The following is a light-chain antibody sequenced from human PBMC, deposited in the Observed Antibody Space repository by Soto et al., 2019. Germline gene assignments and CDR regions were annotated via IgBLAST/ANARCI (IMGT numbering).Light chain of an antibody. V-gene: IGKV1-5*03. CDR3: QQDNSYSWT. J-gene: IGKJ1*01. CDR2: RVS. Sequence: DIQMTQSPSTLSASVGDRVTITCRASQTLSDYLAWYQQKPGKAPKLLIYRVSTLGSGVPSRFSGGGSGIEFSPTSSSLQPDDFATCSCQQDNSYSWTFGQGPKVEI. CDR1: QTLSDY.